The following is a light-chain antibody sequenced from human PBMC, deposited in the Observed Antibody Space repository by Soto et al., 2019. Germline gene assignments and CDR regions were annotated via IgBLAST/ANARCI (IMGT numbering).Light chain of an antibody. J-gene: IGLJ3*02. Sequence: QSALTQPASLSGSPGQSITISCTGTSSDIGAYDYVSWFQQHPGKAPKLMISEVNNRPSGVSNRFSGSKSGNTAYLTISGLQVEDEAEYYCQSYDSNLSGSWVFGGGTKLTVL. CDR3: QSYDSNLSGSWV. CDR2: EVN. CDR1: SSDIGAYDY. V-gene: IGLV2-14*01.